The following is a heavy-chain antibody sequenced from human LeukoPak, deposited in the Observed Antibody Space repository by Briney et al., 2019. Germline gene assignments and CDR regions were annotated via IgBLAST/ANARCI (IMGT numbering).Heavy chain of an antibody. CDR2: INGGGSST. CDR1: GFRFSDYY. CDR3: ARAVAAIPQDY. V-gene: IGHV3-11*01. Sequence: GGSLRLSCAASGFRFSDYYVSWLRQAAGKGLEWISYINGGGSSTYYADSVKGRFTISRDNAKNSLYLQMNNLRAEDTAVYYCARAVAAIPQDYWGQGTLVTVSS. D-gene: IGHD5-12*01. J-gene: IGHJ4*02.